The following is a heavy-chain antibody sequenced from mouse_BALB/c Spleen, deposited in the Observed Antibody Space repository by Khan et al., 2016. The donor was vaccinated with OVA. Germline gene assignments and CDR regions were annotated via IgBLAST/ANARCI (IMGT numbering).Heavy chain of an antibody. CDR2: INTYTGEP. Sequence: QMQLKQSGPELKKPGETVQISCKASGFTFTNYGMNWVKQAPGKGLKWMGWINTYTGEPTFADDFKGRFAFSLETSASTAYLQINSLKNEDTATYFCARVGYNGTMDCWGQGTSVTVSS. J-gene: IGHJ4*01. CDR1: GFTFTNYG. CDR3: ARVGYNGTMDC. V-gene: IGHV9-3-1*01. D-gene: IGHD2-14*01.